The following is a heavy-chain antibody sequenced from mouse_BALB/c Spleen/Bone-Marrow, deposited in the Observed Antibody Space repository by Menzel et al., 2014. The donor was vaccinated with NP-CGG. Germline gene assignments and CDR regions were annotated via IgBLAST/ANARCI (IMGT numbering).Heavy chain of an antibody. CDR3: ARTGTKDYFDY. D-gene: IGHD4-1*01. Sequence: VQLQQSGPGLVAPSQRLSIPCTVSGFSLTSYGVHWVRQPPGKGLEWLGVKWAGGTTSYNSALMSRLSISRDNSKSQVFLKMNSLQTDDTAIYYCARTGTKDYFDYWGQGTTLTVSS. CDR1: GFSLTSYG. V-gene: IGHV2-9*02. J-gene: IGHJ2*01. CDR2: KWAGGTT.